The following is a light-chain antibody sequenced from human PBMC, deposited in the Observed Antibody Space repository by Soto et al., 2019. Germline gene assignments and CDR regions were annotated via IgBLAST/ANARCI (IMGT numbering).Light chain of an antibody. CDR3: QSYDSSLSAYV. CDR1: SSNIGAVYD. J-gene: IGLJ1*01. CDR2: GNS. V-gene: IGLV1-40*01. Sequence: QSVLTQPPSVSGAPGQRVTISCTGSSSNIGAVYDVHWYQQLPGTAPKLLIYGNSNRPSGVPDRFSGSKSGTYASLAITGLQAEEEADYYYQSYDSSLSAYVFGTGTKVTVL.